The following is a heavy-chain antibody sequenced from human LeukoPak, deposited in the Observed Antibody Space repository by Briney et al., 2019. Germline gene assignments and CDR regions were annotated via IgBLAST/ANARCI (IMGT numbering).Heavy chain of an antibody. CDR3: ARDPGYSGYYFDY. V-gene: IGHV3-7*01. CDR1: GFTFSSYW. J-gene: IGHJ4*02. D-gene: IGHD3-10*01. Sequence: PGGSLRLSCAASGFTFSSYWMSWVRQAPGKGLEWVANIKQDGSEKYYVDSVKGRFTISRDNAKNSLYLQMNSLRAEDTAVYYCARDPGYSGYYFDYWGQGTLVTVSS. CDR2: IKQDGSEK.